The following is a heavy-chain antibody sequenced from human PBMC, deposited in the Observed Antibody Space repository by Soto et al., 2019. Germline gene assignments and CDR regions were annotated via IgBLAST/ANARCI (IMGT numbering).Heavy chain of an antibody. J-gene: IGHJ5*02. CDR3: ARLVGPTSSDNWFDP. CDR2: VSGYNGHT. V-gene: IGHV1-18*01. Sequence: QVKLEQSGAEVKKPGASVKVSCKASGYTFFSYGITWVRQAPGQGLEWMGWVSGYNGHTNYAQKLQGRVTMTRDISTTTAYMELRNLRSDDTAVYYCARLVGPTSSDNWFDPWGQGTLVTVSS. CDR1: GYTFFSYG. D-gene: IGHD1-26*01.